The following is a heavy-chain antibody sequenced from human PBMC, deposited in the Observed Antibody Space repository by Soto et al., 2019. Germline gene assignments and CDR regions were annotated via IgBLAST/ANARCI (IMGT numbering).Heavy chain of an antibody. Sequence: QVQLVESGGGVVQPGRSLRLSCAASGFTFSSYGMHWVRQAPGKGLEWVAVIIYDGSTKYYADSVKGRFTISRDNSKSTLYLKKNSLRAEDTAVYYCAKDRMGAGVRGYFDYWGQGTLVTVSS. CDR2: IIYDGSTK. J-gene: IGHJ4*02. CDR3: AKDRMGAGVRGYFDY. D-gene: IGHD3-10*01. V-gene: IGHV3-30*18. CDR1: GFTFSSYG.